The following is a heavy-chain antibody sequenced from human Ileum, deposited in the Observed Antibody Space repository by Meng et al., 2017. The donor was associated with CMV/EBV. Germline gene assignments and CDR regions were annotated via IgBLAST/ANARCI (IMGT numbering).Heavy chain of an antibody. D-gene: IGHD4-11*01. CDR3: ARNDYSHGMDV. CDR2: ISPYNGNT. Sequence: DSVKVSCKASDYTFTSYFVRWVRQAPGQGLAWMGWISPYNGNTNYAPSFHARVTMTTDTSTFTAYMELKSLTSDETAVYYCARNDYSHGMDVWGHGTTVTVSS. CDR1: DYTFTSYF. J-gene: IGHJ6*02. V-gene: IGHV1-18*01.